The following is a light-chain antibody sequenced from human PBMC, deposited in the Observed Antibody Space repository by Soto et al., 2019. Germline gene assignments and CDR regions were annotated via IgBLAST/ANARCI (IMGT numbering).Light chain of an antibody. CDR3: QQYNNWPWT. Sequence: EIVMTQSPATLSVSPGERATLSCRASQSISSDLAWYQQKPGQAPRLFIYGAFTRATGIPARFSGSGSGTEFTPTISSLQSEDVAVYYCQQYNNWPWTFGQGTKVDIK. CDR1: QSISSD. CDR2: GAF. V-gene: IGKV3-15*01. J-gene: IGKJ1*01.